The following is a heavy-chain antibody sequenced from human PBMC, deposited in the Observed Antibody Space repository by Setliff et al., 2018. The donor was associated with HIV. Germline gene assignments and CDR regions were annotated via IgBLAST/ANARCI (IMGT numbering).Heavy chain of an antibody. D-gene: IGHD6-19*01. CDR1: GGSFSAHY. J-gene: IGHJ4*02. V-gene: IGHV4-34*01. CDR2: INQSGST. CDR3: TTSTVAGLFDY. Sequence: SETLSLTCAVYGGSFSAHYWTWIRQPPGKGLEWIGEINQSGSTKENPSLKSRVTLSIDTSKNQFSLKLSSVIAADTAVYYCTTSTVAGLFDYWDQGAPVTVS.